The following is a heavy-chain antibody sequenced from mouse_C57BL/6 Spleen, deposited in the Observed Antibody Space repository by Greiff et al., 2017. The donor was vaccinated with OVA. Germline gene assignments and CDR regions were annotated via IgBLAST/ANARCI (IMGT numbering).Heavy chain of an antibody. D-gene: IGHD1-1*01. CDR3: ARGITTVVATRLYFDV. J-gene: IGHJ1*03. CDR1: GYTFTSYW. CDR2: IHPNSGST. V-gene: IGHV1-64*01. Sequence: QVQLQQSGAELVKPGASVKLSCKASGYTFTSYWMHWVKQRPGQGLEWIGLIHPNSGSTNYNEKFKSKATLTVDKSSSTAYMQLSSLTSEDSAVYYCARGITTVVATRLYFDVWGTGTTVSVSS.